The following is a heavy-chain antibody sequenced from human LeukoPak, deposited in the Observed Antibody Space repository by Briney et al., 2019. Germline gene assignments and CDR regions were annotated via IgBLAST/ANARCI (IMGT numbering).Heavy chain of an antibody. J-gene: IGHJ4*02. CDR2: TRGSGDNT. Sequence: GGSLRLSCAASGFTFPSYAMTWVRQAPGKGLEWVSVTRGSGDNTYYADSVKGRFTISRDNSKNTLYLQMNSLRAEDTAVYYCARVGRTGIAAAANFDYWGQGTLVTVSS. CDR3: ARVGRTGIAAAANFDY. D-gene: IGHD6-13*01. V-gene: IGHV3-23*01. CDR1: GFTFPSYA.